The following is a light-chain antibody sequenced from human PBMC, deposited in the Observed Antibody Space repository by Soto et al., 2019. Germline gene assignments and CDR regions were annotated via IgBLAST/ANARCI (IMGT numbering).Light chain of an antibody. CDR3: QQANGFPRT. CDR2: AAS. Sequence: DIQMTQSPSSVSASVGDRVTITCRASQGISRWLAWYQQKPGKAPKLLIYAASSLQSGVPSRFSGGGSGTDFTLTIGGLQPEDFATYYCQQANGFPRTFGQGTKVEIK. CDR1: QGISRW. J-gene: IGKJ1*01. V-gene: IGKV1-12*01.